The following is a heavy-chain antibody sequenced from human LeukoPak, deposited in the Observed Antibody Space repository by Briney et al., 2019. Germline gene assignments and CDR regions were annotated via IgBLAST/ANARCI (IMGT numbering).Heavy chain of an antibody. CDR2: VSGSGGST. CDR1: GFTFSSYA. CDR3: AKDQPLSSSSEPDY. V-gene: IGHV3-23*01. Sequence: PGGSLRLSCAASGFTFSSYAMSWVRQAPGKGLEWVSAVSGSGGSTYYADSVKGRFTISRDNSKNTLYLQMNSLRAEDTAVYYCAKDQPLSSSSEPDYWGQGTLVTVSS. J-gene: IGHJ4*02. D-gene: IGHD6-6*01.